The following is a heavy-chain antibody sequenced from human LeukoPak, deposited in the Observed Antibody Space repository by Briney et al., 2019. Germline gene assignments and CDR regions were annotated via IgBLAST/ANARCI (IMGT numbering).Heavy chain of an antibody. D-gene: IGHD6-19*01. CDR2: IWYDGSNK. Sequence: GRSLRLSCAASGFTFSSYGMHWVRQAPGKGLEWVAVIWYDGSNKYYADSVKGRFTISRDNSKNTLYLQMNSLRAEDTAVYYCARGTRGIVLAGEFFDYWSQGTLVTVSS. CDR1: GFTFSSYG. CDR3: ARGTRGIVLAGEFFDY. V-gene: IGHV3-33*08. J-gene: IGHJ4*02.